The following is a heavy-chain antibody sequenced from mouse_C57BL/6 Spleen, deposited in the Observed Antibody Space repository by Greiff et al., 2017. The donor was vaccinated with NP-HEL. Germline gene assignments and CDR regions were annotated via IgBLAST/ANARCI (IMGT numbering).Heavy chain of an antibody. Sequence: VQLQQAGAELMKPGASVKLSCKATGYTFTGYWIEWVKQRPGHGLEWIGEILPGSGSTNYNEKFKGKATLTADTSTNTAYMQRRSLTTEDAAIYYCARRRGHFDCWGQGTTLTVSS. CDR3: ARRRGHFDC. D-gene: IGHD3-3*01. CDR1: GYTFTGYW. J-gene: IGHJ2*01. CDR2: ILPGSGST. V-gene: IGHV1-9*01.